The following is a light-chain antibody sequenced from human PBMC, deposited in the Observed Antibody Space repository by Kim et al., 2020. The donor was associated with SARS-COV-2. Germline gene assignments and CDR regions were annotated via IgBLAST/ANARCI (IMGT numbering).Light chain of an antibody. CDR1: KLVDKY. V-gene: IGLV3-1*01. J-gene: IGLJ2*01. CDR2: QDN. CDR3: QAWDSSTVV. Sequence: SYELTQPPSVSVSPGQTASITCSGDKLVDKYVCWHQQKPGQSPVLVIYQDNKRPSGIPERFSGSNSGNTATLTISGTQAMDEADYYCQAWDSSTVVFGGGTKSPS.